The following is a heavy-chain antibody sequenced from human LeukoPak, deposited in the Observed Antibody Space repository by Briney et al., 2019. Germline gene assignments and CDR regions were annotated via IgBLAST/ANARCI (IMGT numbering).Heavy chain of an antibody. J-gene: IGHJ6*03. D-gene: IGHD3-3*01. CDR1: GGTFSSYT. CDR3: ARGWSSYSSYYYYYYMDV. CDR2: IIPILGIA. V-gene: IGHV1-69*02. Sequence: ASVKVSCKASGGTFSSYTISWVRQAPGQGLEWMGRIIPILGIANYTQKFQGRVTITADKSTSTAYMELSSLRSEDTAVYYCARGWSSYSSYYYYYYMDVWGKGTTVTVSS.